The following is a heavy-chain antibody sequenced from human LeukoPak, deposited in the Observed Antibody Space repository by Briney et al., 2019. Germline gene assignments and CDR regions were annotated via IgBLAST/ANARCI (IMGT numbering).Heavy chain of an antibody. D-gene: IGHD2-2*02. Sequence: ASVKVSCKASGYTFTGYYMHWVRQAPGQGLEWMGWINPNSGGTNYAQKFQGRVTMTRDTSISTAYMELSRLRSDDTAVYYCARGLDRYCSSTSCYTGGVWFDPGGQGTLVTVSS. CDR1: GYTFTGYY. J-gene: IGHJ5*02. CDR2: INPNSGGT. CDR3: ARGLDRYCSSTSCYTGGVWFDP. V-gene: IGHV1-2*02.